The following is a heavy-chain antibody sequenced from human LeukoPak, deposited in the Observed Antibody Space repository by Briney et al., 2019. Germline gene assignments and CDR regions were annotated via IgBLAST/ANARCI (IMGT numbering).Heavy chain of an antibody. D-gene: IGHD6-13*01. CDR1: GYTFTSYY. J-gene: IGHJ5*02. CDR3: AREGDSRSRYVHNLLEP. Sequence: ASVKVSCKASGYTFTSYYMHWVRQAPGQGLEWMGIINPSGGSTNYAQKFQGRVTMTRDMSTSTVYMELSSLRSEDTAVYYCAREGDSRSRYVHNLLEPGGQGTLVTVS. CDR2: INPSGGST. V-gene: IGHV1-46*01.